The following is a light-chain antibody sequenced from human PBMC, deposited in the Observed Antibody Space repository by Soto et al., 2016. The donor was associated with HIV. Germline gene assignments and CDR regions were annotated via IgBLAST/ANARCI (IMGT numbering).Light chain of an antibody. Sequence: DIQMTQSPSSLSASVGDRVTITCRASQSISTYLNWYQQKPGKAPKVLIYAASNLQSGAPSRFSGSGSGTDFTLTISSLQPDDFATYYCQHYNSYPLTFGGGTKVEIK. V-gene: IGKV1-16*01. CDR2: AAS. J-gene: IGKJ4*01. CDR3: QHYNSYPLT. CDR1: QSISTY.